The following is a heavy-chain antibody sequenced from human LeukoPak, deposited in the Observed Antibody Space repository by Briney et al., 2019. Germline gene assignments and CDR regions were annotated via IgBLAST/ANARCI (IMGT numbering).Heavy chain of an antibody. Sequence: GGSLRLSCAASGFTFSSYAMSWVRQAPGKGLEWVSAISGSGGSTYYADSVKGRFTISRDNSKNTLYLQMNSLRAEDTAVYYCASIADDYYYYYMDVWGKGTTVTVSS. J-gene: IGHJ6*03. CDR3: ASIADDYYYYYMDV. CDR1: GFTFSSYA. V-gene: IGHV3-23*01. CDR2: ISGSGGST. D-gene: IGHD6-13*01.